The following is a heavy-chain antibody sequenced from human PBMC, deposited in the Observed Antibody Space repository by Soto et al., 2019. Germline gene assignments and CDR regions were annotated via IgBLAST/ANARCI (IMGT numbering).Heavy chain of an antibody. J-gene: IGHJ4*02. D-gene: IGHD6-13*01. CDR3: TTGLAAAGTNY. Sequence: GGSLRLSCAASGFTFNTAWMSWVRQAPGKGLEWVGRIKSKTDGGTTDFAAPVKGRFTLSRDDSKNTVYLQMNSLKIEDTAVYYCTTGLAAAGTNYWGQGTLVTGS. CDR1: GFTFNTAW. CDR2: IKSKTDGGTT. V-gene: IGHV3-15*01.